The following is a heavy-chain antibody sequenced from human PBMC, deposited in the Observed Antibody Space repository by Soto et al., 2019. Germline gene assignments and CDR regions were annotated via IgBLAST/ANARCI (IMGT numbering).Heavy chain of an antibody. Sequence: GGSLRLSCSASGFTFSSYAMHWVRQAPGKGLEYVSAISSNGGSTYYADSVKGRFTISRDNSKNTLYLQMSSLRAEDTAVYYCVKARKGYCSSTSCSPRFDYWGQGTLVTVSS. CDR1: GFTFSSYA. J-gene: IGHJ4*02. CDR3: VKARKGYCSSTSCSPRFDY. V-gene: IGHV3-64D*06. D-gene: IGHD2-2*01. CDR2: ISSNGGST.